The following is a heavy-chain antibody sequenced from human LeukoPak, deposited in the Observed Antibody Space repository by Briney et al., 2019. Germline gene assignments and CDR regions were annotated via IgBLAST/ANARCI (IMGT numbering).Heavy chain of an antibody. Sequence: GSLRLSCAASGFTFSSYAMSWVRQAPGKGLEWVSAISGSGGSTYYADSVKGRFTISRDNSKNTLYLQMNSLRAEGTAVYYCAKDPTRKYYYDSSGNLDAFDIWGQGTMVTVSS. V-gene: IGHV3-23*01. CDR1: GFTFSSYA. CDR3: AKDPTRKYYYDSSGNLDAFDI. CDR2: ISGSGGST. J-gene: IGHJ3*02. D-gene: IGHD3-22*01.